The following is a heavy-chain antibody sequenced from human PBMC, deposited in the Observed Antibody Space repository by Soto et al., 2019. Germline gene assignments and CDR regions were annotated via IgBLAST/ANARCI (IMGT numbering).Heavy chain of an antibody. CDR1: GFTFSSYS. CDR2: ISSSSSYI. D-gene: IGHD4-17*01. V-gene: IGHV3-21*01. J-gene: IGHJ5*02. Sequence: EVQLVESGGGLVKPGGSLRLSCAASGFTFSSYSMNWVRQAPGKGLEWVSSISSSSSYIYYADSVKGRFTISRDNAKNSLYLQMNSLRAEDTAVYYCARDGYGDYEGWFDPWGQGTLVTVSS. CDR3: ARDGYGDYEGWFDP.